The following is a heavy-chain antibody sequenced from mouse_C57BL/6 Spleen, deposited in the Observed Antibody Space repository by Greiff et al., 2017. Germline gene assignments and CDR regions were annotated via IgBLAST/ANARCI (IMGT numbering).Heavy chain of an antibody. Sequence: QVQLQQPGAELVQPGASVKLSCKASGYTFTSSWMHWVKQRPGQGLEWLGMIHPNSGSTNYTEKFKSKAILTVDKSSSTAYMQLSSLKAEDSAVYYCARAHYYGSSYDYFDYWGQGTTLTVSS. V-gene: IGHV1-64*01. CDR3: ARAHYYGSSYDYFDY. CDR2: IHPNSGST. J-gene: IGHJ2*01. CDR1: GYTFTSSW. D-gene: IGHD1-1*01.